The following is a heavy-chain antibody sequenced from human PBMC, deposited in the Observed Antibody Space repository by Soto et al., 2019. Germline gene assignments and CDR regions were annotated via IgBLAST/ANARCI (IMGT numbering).Heavy chain of an antibody. CDR1: GYSFTSYW. CDR3: ARLGAAGTYYYGMDV. V-gene: IGHV5-51*01. CDR2: IYPGDSDT. J-gene: IGHJ6*02. Sequence: PGESLKISCKGSGYSFTSYWIGWVRQMPGKGLEWMGIIYPGDSDTRYGPSFQGQVTISADKSISTAYLQWSSLKASDTAMYYCARLGAAGTYYYGMDVWGQGTTVTVSS. D-gene: IGHD6-13*01.